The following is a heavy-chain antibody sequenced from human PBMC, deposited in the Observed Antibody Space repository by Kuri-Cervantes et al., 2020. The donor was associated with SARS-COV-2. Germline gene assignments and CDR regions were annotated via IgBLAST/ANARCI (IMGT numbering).Heavy chain of an antibody. D-gene: IGHD4-11*01. CDR3: ARDPTGLQYYFDY. CDR2: IYYSGST. CDR1: GYSISSGYY. J-gene: IGHJ4*02. Sequence: ESLKISCAVSGYSISSGYYWSWIRQPPGKGLEWIGYIYYSGSTNYNPSLKSRVTISVDTSKNQFSLKLSSVTAADTAVYYCARDPTGLQYYFDYWGQGTLVTVSS. V-gene: IGHV4-38-2*02.